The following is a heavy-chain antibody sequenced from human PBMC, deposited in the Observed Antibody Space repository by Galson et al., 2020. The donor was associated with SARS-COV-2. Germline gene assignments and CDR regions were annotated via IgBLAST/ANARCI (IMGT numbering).Heavy chain of an antibody. CDR3: TTDGSLIGRIVVADDVAFDI. D-gene: IGHD3-22*01. Sequence: TGGSLRLSCAASGFTFSNAWMSWVRQAPGQGLEWVGRIKSKTDGGTTDYAAPVKGRFTISRDDSKNTLYLQMNSLKTEDTAVYYCTTDGSLIGRIVVADDVAFDIWCQGTMVTVSS. J-gene: IGHJ3*02. V-gene: IGHV3-15*01. CDR1: GFTFSNAW. CDR2: IKSKTDGGTT.